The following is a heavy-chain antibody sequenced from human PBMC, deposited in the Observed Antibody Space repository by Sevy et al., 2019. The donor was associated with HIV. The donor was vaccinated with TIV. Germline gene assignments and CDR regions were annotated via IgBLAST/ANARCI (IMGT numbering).Heavy chain of an antibody. D-gene: IGHD3-16*01. CDR3: AKDMGDGYNAYYYYGMDV. CDR1: GFTFDDYA. CDR2: ISWNSGSI. V-gene: IGHV3-9*01. Sequence: GGSLRLSCAASGFTFDDYAMHWVRQAPGKGLEWVSGISWNSGSIGYADSVKGRFTISRDNAKNSLYLQMNSLRAEDTALYYCAKDMGDGYNAYYYYGMDVWGQRTTVTVSS. J-gene: IGHJ6*02.